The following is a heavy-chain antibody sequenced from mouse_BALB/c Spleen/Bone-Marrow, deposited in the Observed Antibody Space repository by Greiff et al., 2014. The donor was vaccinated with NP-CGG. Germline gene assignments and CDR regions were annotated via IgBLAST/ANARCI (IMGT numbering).Heavy chain of an antibody. CDR1: GFPLTNYG. V-gene: IGHV2-9*02. Sequence: QVHVKQSGPGLVAPSQSLSLTCTVSGFPLTNYGVHWVRQPPGKGLEWLGVIWAGGSTNYNSALMSRLSITKDNSKSQVFLKMNSLQTDDTAMYYCARDRYYDYYFDYWGQGTTLTVSS. D-gene: IGHD2-4*01. J-gene: IGHJ2*01. CDR3: ARDRYYDYYFDY. CDR2: IWAGGST.